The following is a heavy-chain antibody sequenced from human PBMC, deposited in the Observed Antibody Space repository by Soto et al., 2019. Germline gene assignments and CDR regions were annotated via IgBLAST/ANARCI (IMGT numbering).Heavy chain of an antibody. Sequence: QVQLQQWGAGLLKPSETLSLTCAVYGGSLSGYYWSWIRQPPGKALEWIGEINYSGNTNYNPSLKSRVTISVDKSKNQLFLNLSSVTAADTAMYYCARHHVRGRTIAGAAEFWGQGTLVTVSS. CDR2: INYSGNT. CDR3: ARHHVRGRTIAGAAEF. CDR1: GGSLSGYY. V-gene: IGHV4-34*01. D-gene: IGHD1-26*01. J-gene: IGHJ4*02.